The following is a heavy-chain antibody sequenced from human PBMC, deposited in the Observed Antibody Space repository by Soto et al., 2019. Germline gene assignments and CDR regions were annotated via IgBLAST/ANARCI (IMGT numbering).Heavy chain of an antibody. Sequence: SETLSLTCTVSGGSISSSSYYWGWIRQPPGKGLEWIGSIYYSGSTYYNPSLKSRVTISVDTPKNQFSLRLSSVTAADTAVYYCARHQGRPYYYGSGSYYNDAFDIWGQGTMVTVSS. CDR3: ARHQGRPYYYGSGSYYNDAFDI. CDR2: IYYSGST. J-gene: IGHJ3*02. CDR1: GGSISSSSYY. V-gene: IGHV4-39*01. D-gene: IGHD3-10*01.